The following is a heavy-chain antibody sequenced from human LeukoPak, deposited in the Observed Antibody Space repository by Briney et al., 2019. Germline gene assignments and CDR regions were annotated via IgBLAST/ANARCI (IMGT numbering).Heavy chain of an antibody. CDR3: ARGAIDG. Sequence: GGSLRLSCATSGLTVSSDYMSWVRQAPGKGLERVSLIYSGGNTHYADSVKGRFTISRDNSKNTLYLQMNSLRAEDTAVYYCARGAIDGWGQGTLVTVSS. V-gene: IGHV3-53*01. CDR2: IYSGGNT. CDR1: GLTVSSDY. D-gene: IGHD3-22*01. J-gene: IGHJ4*02.